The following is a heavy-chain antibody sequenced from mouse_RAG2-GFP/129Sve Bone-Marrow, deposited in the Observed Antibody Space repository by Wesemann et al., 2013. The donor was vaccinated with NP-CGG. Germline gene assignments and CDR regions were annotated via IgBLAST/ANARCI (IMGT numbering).Heavy chain of an antibody. J-gene: IGHJ2*01. Sequence: QVQLQQSGAELVRPGVSVKISCKGSGYTFTDYAMHWVKQSHAKSLEWIGVISTYYGDASYNQKFKGKATMTVDKSSSTAYMQLKSLTSEDSAVYYCARTAPGWLLTGYYFDYWGQGTTLTVSS. CDR1: GYTFTDYA. CDR3: ARTAPGWLLTGYYFDY. CDR2: ISTYYGDA. D-gene: IGHD2-3*01. V-gene: IGHV1S137*01.